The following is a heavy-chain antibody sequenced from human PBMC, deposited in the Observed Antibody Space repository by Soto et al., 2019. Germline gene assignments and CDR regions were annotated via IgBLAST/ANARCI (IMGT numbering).Heavy chain of an antibody. D-gene: IGHD4-17*01. CDR2: ISYEGSAQ. Sequence: VGSLRLSCAASRFSFSDYGMHWVRQAPGKGLEWVAVISYEGSAQYYVDSVKGRFTIARDNSKNMLYLQMNSLRPEDTAVYYCAKGFDYGDTKHIDHWGQGTLVTVSS. CDR3: AKGFDYGDTKHIDH. CDR1: RFSFSDYG. V-gene: IGHV3-30*18. J-gene: IGHJ4*02.